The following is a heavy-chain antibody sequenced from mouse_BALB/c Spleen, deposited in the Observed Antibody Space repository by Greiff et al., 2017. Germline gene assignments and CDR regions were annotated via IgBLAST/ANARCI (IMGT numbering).Heavy chain of an antibody. CDR1: GFSLTSYG. J-gene: IGHJ2*01. CDR3: ARDRRGYFDY. CDR2: IWAGGST. V-gene: IGHV2-9*02. Sequence: VKLVESGPGLVAPSQSLSITCTVSGFSLTSYGVHWVRQPPGKGLEWLGVIWAGGSTNYNSALMSRLSISKDNSKSQVFLKMNSLQTDDTAMYYCARDRRGYFDYWGQGTTLTVSS.